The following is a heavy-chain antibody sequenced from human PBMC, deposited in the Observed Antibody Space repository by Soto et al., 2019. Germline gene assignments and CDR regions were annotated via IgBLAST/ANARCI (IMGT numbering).Heavy chain of an antibody. CDR2: INAGNGNT. V-gene: IGHV1-3*01. J-gene: IGHJ5*02. CDR3: ARYLGRINMIGAFPQDYWFDP. CDR1: GYTFTSYA. Sequence: GASLKVSCKASGYTFTSYAMPWVRQSPGQRIEWMGWINAGNGNTKYSQKFQGRVTITRDTSASTAYMELSSLRSEDTAVYDCARYLGRINMIGAFPQDYWFDPWRQGTLVTVSS. D-gene: IGHD3-22*01.